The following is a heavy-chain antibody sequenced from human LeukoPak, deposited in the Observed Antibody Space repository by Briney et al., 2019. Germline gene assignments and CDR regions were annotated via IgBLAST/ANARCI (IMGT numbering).Heavy chain of an antibody. CDR1: VFTFSNYE. D-gene: IGHD3-10*01. CDR2: ISGHSSSI. Sequence: PGGSLRLSCVASVFTFSNYEVNCVRQATGKGLEWVSYISGHSSSIYYADSVKGRFTFSRDNANNSLYLQMNSLRAEDTAVYYCARDLRVRGSYYGMDVWGQGTTVTVSS. J-gene: IGHJ6*02. V-gene: IGHV3-48*03. CDR3: ARDLRVRGSYYGMDV.